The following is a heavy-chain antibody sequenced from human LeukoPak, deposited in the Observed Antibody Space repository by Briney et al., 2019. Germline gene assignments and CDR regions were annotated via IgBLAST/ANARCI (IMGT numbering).Heavy chain of an antibody. V-gene: IGHV3-7*01. CDR2: IKADGSDK. Sequence: PGGSLTLTCTASGFTFGSYWMNWVRQAPGKGLDRVAIIKADGSDKNYVEYVKGRFTVSRDNAKNSLYLQMNSLRAEDTAVYYCARDRGWYRLDYWGQGTLVTVSS. D-gene: IGHD6-19*01. J-gene: IGHJ4*02. CDR1: GFTFGSYW. CDR3: ARDRGWYRLDY.